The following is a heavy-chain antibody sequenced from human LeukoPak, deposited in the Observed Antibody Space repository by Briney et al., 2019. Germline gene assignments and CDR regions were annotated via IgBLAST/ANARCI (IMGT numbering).Heavy chain of an antibody. CDR1: GGPISSSSYY. D-gene: IGHD3-10*01. Sequence: SETLSLTCTVSGGPISSSSYYWGWIRQPPGKGLERIGSIYYSGSTYYNPSLKSRVTISVDTSKNQFSLKLSSVTAADTAVYYCARHRRVRGYGSALDYWGQGTLVTVSS. J-gene: IGHJ4*02. V-gene: IGHV4-39*01. CDR2: IYYSGST. CDR3: ARHRRVRGYGSALDY.